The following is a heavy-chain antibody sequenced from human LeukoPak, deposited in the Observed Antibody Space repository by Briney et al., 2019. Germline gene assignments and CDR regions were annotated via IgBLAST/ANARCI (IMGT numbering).Heavy chain of an antibody. D-gene: IGHD1-26*01. CDR2: TYYRSKWYN. V-gene: IGHV6-1*01. Sequence: SQTLSLTCAISGDSVSSNSAAWNWIRQSPSRGLEWLGRTYYRSKWYNDYAVSVKSRITINPDTSKNQFSLQLNSVTPEDTAVYYCARALGGATRISYYYYGMDVWGQGTTVTVSS. J-gene: IGHJ6*02. CDR1: GDSVSSNSAA. CDR3: ARALGGATRISYYYYGMDV.